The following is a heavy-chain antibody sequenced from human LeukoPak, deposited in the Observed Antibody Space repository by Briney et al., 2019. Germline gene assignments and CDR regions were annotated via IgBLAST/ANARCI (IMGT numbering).Heavy chain of an antibody. Sequence: PGGSLRLSCAASGFTFSSYSMNWVRQAPGKGLEWVSSISSSSYIYYADSVKGRFTISRDNAKNSLYLQMNSLRAEDTAVYYCARIQQWLGYYMDVWGKGTTVTISS. J-gene: IGHJ6*03. D-gene: IGHD6-19*01. CDR3: ARIQQWLGYYMDV. CDR2: ISSSSYI. V-gene: IGHV3-21*01. CDR1: GFTFSSYS.